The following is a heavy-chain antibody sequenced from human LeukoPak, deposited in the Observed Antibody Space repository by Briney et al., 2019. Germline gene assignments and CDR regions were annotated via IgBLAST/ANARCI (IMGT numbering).Heavy chain of an antibody. CDR1: GYTFTSYG. CDR3: ARGWHGFCSSTSCYRHFDY. CDR2: ISAYNGNT. Sequence: ASVKVSCKASGYTFTSYGISWVRQAPGQGLEWMGWISAYNGNTNYAQKLQGRVTITADESTSTAYMELSSLRSEDTAVYYCARGWHGFCSSTSCYRHFDYWGQGTLVTVSS. V-gene: IGHV1-18*01. D-gene: IGHD2-2*02. J-gene: IGHJ4*02.